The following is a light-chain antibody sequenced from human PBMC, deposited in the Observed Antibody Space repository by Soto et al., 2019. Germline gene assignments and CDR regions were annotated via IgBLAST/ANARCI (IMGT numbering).Light chain of an antibody. Sequence: DIVMTQSPDSLAVSLGERATINCKSSQNILYSSNNKNYLAWYQHKSGQPPKVLVYCASTRESWFPDRFSGSGSGTDFTLTISSLQAEDVAVYYCQQYYTSPLTFGGGTKVEIK. CDR1: QNILYSSNNKNY. J-gene: IGKJ4*01. V-gene: IGKV4-1*01. CDR3: QQYYTSPLT. CDR2: CAS.